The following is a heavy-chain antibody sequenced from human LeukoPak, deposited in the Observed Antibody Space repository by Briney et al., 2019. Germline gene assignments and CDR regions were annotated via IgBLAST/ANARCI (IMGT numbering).Heavy chain of an antibody. J-gene: IGHJ4*02. CDR1: GFTFSSYA. CDR3: ARDCSN. D-gene: IGHD2/OR15-2a*01. CDR2: F. V-gene: IGHV3-23*01. Sequence: GGSLRLSCAASGFTFSSYAMSWVRQAPGKGLEGVSTFADSVKGRFTVSRDNSKNTLYLQMNSLRAEDTAVYYCARDCSNWGQGTLVTVSS.